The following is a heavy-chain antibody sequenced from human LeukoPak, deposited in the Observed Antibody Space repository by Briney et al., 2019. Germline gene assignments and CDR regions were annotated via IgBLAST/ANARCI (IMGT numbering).Heavy chain of an antibody. CDR1: GYTFTDYY. J-gene: IGHJ4*02. D-gene: IGHD6-19*01. V-gene: IGHV1-2*02. CDR3: VRDLTGGSGD. Sequence: ASVKVSCKASGYTFTDYYMHWVRQVPGQTFEWLAWINPKSGDTHYTQKFQGRVTVTTDTSITSVYMELSGLQSDDTAVYYCVRDLTGGSGDWGQGTLVTVSS. CDR2: INPKSGDT.